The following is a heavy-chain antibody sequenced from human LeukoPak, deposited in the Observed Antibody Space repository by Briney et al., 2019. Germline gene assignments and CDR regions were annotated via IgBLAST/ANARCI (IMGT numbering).Heavy chain of an antibody. Sequence: PGGSLRLSCAASGFTFSTSGMHWVRQAPGKGLEWVAVTSYEGSNKYYADSVKGRFTISRDNSKNTLYLQMNSLRAEDTAVYYCAKDGRSVAVAGTALGYWGQGTLVTVSS. CDR1: GFTFSTSG. V-gene: IGHV3-30*18. J-gene: IGHJ4*02. CDR2: TSYEGSNK. D-gene: IGHD6-19*01. CDR3: AKDGRSVAVAGTALGY.